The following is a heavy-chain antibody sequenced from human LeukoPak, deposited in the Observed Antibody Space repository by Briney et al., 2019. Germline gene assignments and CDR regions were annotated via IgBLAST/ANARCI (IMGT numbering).Heavy chain of an antibody. D-gene: IGHD6-19*01. J-gene: IGHJ4*02. CDR1: GFTFNSYA. V-gene: IGHV3-23*01. CDR3: AKLPQTGYSSGWFDY. CDR2: ISGSGGST. Sequence: GGSLRLSCAASGFTFNSYAMSLVRQAPGKGLEWVSVISGSGGSTYYADSVKGRFTISRDNSKKMLYLQMNSLRAEDTAVYYCAKLPQTGYSSGWFDYWGQGTLVTVSS.